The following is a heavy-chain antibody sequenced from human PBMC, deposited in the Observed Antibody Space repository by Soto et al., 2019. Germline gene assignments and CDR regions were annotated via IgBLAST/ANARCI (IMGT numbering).Heavy chain of an antibody. D-gene: IGHD3-22*01. CDR2: IYPGDSDI. CDR1: GYSFTSYW. V-gene: IGHV5-51*01. CDR3: ARQPSNGQWFL. J-gene: IGHJ6*02. Sequence: PGESLKISCKGPGYSFTSYWIGWVRQMPGKGLEWMAIIYPGDSDIRYNPSFQGRVTISADKSISTAYLQWSSLKASDTAMYYCARQPSNGQWFLWGQGTTVTVSS.